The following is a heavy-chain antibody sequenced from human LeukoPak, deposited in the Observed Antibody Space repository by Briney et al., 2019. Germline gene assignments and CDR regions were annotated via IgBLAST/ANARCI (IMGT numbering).Heavy chain of an antibody. CDR3: ARRGIAVAGTAWFDP. CDR2: IYPGDSDT. Sequence: GESLKISCKGSGYSFTSYWIGWVRQMPGKGLEWMGIIYPGDSDTRYSPSFQGQVTISADKSSTTAFLQWSSLRASDTAMYYCARRGIAVAGTAWFDPWGQGTLVTVSS. D-gene: IGHD6-13*01. J-gene: IGHJ5*02. CDR1: GYSFTSYW. V-gene: IGHV5-51*01.